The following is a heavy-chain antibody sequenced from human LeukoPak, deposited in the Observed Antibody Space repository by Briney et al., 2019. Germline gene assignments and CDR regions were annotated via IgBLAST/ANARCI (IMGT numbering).Heavy chain of an antibody. CDR1: GFTFSSYG. CDR3: ARSLVVGATYPYQ. Sequence: GPSLRLSCAASGFTFSSYGMTWVRQAPGKGLEWVSYISINSTIYYAASVRGGRTISRRNPSNSLYLQWNILRAEATAVYYCARSLVVGATYPYQWGEGTLVTVYS. CDR2: ISINSTI. V-gene: IGHV3-48*01. D-gene: IGHD1-26*01. J-gene: IGHJ4*02.